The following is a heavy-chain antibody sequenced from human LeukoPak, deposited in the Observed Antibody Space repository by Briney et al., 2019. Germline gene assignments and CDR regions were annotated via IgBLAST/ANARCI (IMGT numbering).Heavy chain of an antibody. CDR1: GGSISGYY. J-gene: IGHJ4*02. D-gene: IGHD3-10*01. CDR2: IYYSGST. V-gene: IGHV4-59*01. CDR3: ARDQTGIIDY. Sequence: SETLSLTCTVSGGSISGYYWSWIRQPPGKGLEWIGYIYYSGSTNYNPSLKSRVTISVDTSKNQFSLKLSSVTAADTAVYYCARDQTGIIDYWGQGTLVTVSS.